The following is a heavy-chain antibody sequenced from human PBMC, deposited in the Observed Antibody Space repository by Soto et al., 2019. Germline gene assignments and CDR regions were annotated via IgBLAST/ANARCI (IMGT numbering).Heavy chain of an antibody. Sequence: SQTLSLTCTVSGGSISSSSYYWGWIRQPPGKGLEWIGSIYYSGSTYYNPSLKSRVTISVDTSKNQFSLKLSSVTAADTAVYYCARQVGRPPSRPYYFDYWGQGTLVTVSS. V-gene: IGHV4-39*01. CDR2: IYYSGST. CDR3: ARQVGRPPSRPYYFDY. D-gene: IGHD1-26*01. CDR1: GGSISSSSYY. J-gene: IGHJ4*02.